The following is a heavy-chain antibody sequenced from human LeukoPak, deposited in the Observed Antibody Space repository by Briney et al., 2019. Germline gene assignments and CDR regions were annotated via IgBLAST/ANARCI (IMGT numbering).Heavy chain of an antibody. J-gene: IGHJ4*02. CDR2: ISAYNGNT. CDR1: GYTFTSYG. CDR3: ARAPYGSGIRLFDY. Sequence: GASVKVSCKASGYTFTSYGISWVRQAPGQGLEWMGWISAYNGNTNYAQKLQGRVTMTTDTFTSTAYMELRSLRSDDTAVYYCARAPYGSGIRLFDYWAREPWSPSPQ. V-gene: IGHV1-18*01. D-gene: IGHD3-10*01.